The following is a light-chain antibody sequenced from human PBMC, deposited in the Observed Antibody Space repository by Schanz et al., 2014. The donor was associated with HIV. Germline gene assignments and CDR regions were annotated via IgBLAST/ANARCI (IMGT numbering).Light chain of an antibody. CDR2: DNT. J-gene: IGLJ2*01. CDR1: SSNIGAGYD. V-gene: IGLV1-40*01. CDR3: SSFAGNNKVL. Sequence: QSVLAQPPSVSGAPGQRVTISCTGSSSNIGAGYDVHWYQQLPGTAPKLLIFDNTNRPSGVPARFSGSKSGNTASLTVSGLQADDEADYYCSSFAGNNKVLFGGGTKLTVL.